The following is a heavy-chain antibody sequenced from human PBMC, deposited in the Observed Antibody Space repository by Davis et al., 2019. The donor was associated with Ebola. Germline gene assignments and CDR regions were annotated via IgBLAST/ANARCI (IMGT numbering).Heavy chain of an antibody. J-gene: IGHJ4*02. Sequence: MPGGSLRLSCAASGFTFSSYAMSWIRQPPGKGLEWIGEINHSGSTNYNPSLKSRVTISVDTSKNQFSLKLSSVTAADTAVYYCARQGYSSSWPTFDYWGQGTLVTVSS. D-gene: IGHD6-13*01. CDR1: GFTFSSYA. V-gene: IGHV4-34*01. CDR2: INHSGST. CDR3: ARQGYSSSWPTFDY.